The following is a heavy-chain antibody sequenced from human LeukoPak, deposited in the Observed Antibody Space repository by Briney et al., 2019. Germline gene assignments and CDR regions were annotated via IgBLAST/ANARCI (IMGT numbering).Heavy chain of an antibody. CDR1: GYSISSGYY. D-gene: IGHD2-15*01. V-gene: IGHV4-38-2*02. Sequence: SETLSLTCTVSGYSISSGYYWGWIRQPPGKGLEWIGSIYHSGSTYYNPSLKSRVTISVDTSRNQFSLKLSSVTAADTAVYYCAGHVVDDVAXXDIXXXGTXVTVSS. J-gene: IGHJ3*02. CDR3: AGHVVDDVAXXDI. CDR2: IYHSGST.